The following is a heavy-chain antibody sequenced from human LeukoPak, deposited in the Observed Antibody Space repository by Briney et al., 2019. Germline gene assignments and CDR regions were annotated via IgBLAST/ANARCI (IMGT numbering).Heavy chain of an antibody. V-gene: IGHV3-49*04. CDR2: IRSKAYGGTT. D-gene: IGHD3-22*01. CDR3: TREAVVITPHFDY. CDR1: GFSFGDYA. Sequence: PGRSLRLSCTASGFSFGDYAMSWVRQAPGKGLEWVGFIRSKAYGGTTESAASVKGRFTISRDDSKSIAYLQMNSLKTEDTAVYYCTREAVVITPHFDYWGQGTLVTVSS. J-gene: IGHJ4*02.